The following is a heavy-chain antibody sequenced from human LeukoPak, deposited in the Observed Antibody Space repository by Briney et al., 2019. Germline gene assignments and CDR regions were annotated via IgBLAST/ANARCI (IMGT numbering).Heavy chain of an antibody. Sequence: GGSLRLSCAASGFCLSSYEMNWVRRAAGKGLEWLTHTGVSGDNTLYNADSVKGRFTVSRDSAKNSLFLQMNNLRAEDTATYYCGTGVVGGTNYWGQGTLVTVSS. J-gene: IGHJ4*02. CDR2: TGVSGDNTL. CDR1: GFCLSSYE. CDR3: GTGVVGGTNY. D-gene: IGHD1-26*01. V-gene: IGHV3-48*03.